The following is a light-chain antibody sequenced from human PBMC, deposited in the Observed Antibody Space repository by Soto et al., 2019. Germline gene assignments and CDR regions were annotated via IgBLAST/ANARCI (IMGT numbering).Light chain of an antibody. J-gene: IGLJ2*01. CDR3: PAWDDSLNMV. CDR2: SNN. V-gene: IGLV1-47*02. Sequence: QSVLTQPPSASGTPGQRVTISCSGSSSNIGNNYVYWYQHLPGTAPKLLIYSNNQRPSGVPDRFSASKSGSSASLAISGLRSEDEADYYCPAWDDSLNMVFGGGTKLTVL. CDR1: SSNIGNNY.